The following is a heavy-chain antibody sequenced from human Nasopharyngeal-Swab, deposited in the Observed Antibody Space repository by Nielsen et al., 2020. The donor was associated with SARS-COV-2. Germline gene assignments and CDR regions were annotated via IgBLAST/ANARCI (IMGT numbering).Heavy chain of an antibody. Sequence: SETLSLTCTVSGGSISSGSYYWSWIRQPAGKGLEWIGRIYTSGSTNYNPSLKSRVTISVDTSTNPFSLKLSSVTAADTAVYYCARSGGGYFDYWGQGTLVTVSS. CDR2: IYTSGST. CDR3: ARSGGGYFDY. J-gene: IGHJ4*02. CDR1: GGSISSGSYY. V-gene: IGHV4-61*02. D-gene: IGHD3-16*01.